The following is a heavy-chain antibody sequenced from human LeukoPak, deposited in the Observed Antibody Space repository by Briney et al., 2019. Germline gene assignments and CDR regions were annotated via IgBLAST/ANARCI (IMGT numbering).Heavy chain of an antibody. J-gene: IGHJ4*02. V-gene: IGHV3-23*01. CDR1: GFTFSSYA. D-gene: IGHD2-2*01. CDR2: ISGSGGST. CDR3: AKGSSDTIVVVAAAIVFAY. Sequence: GGSLTLACAAAGFTFSSYAMSWVRQAAGKVLEWVSAISGSGGSTYYADSVKGRFTISRDNSKNTLYLQMTSLRAEDTAVYYCAKGSSDTIVVVAAAIVFAYWGQGTLVTVSS.